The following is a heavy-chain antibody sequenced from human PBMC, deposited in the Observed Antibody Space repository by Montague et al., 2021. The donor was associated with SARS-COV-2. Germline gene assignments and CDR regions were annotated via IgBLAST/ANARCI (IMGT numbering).Heavy chain of an antibody. CDR1: GDSVSTNRRT. J-gene: IGHJ4*02. Sequence: CAISGDSVSTNRRTWDWHRLSPPRRLECLGRTYYKSEWYSDYSVSVKSRISINPDTSKNQFSLQLNSVTPEDTAVYYCARAERGSCGDGNCYQYFFNYWGQGTLVTVSS. D-gene: IGHD2-15*01. CDR2: TYYKSEWYS. CDR3: ARAERGSCGDGNCYQYFFNY. V-gene: IGHV6-1*01.